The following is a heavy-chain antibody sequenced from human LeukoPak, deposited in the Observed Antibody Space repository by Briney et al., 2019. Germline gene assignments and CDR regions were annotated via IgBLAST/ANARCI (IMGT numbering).Heavy chain of an antibody. CDR3: ANLDYGNPDDVFDI. V-gene: IGHV3-23*01. CDR1: GFTVSSNY. J-gene: IGHJ3*02. CDR2: VRGSGGDT. D-gene: IGHD4-11*01. Sequence: PGGSLRLSCAASGFTVSSNYMSWVRQAPGKGLEWVSSVRGSGGDTYYADSVKGRFTISRDNSKNTLFLQMNSLRAEDTAVYYCANLDYGNPDDVFDIWGQGTLVTVSS.